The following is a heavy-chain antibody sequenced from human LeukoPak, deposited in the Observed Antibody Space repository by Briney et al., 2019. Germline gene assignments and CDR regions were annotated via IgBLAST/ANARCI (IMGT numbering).Heavy chain of an antibody. J-gene: IGHJ4*02. V-gene: IGHV3-48*04. CDR3: ARASRAGPIAY. D-gene: IGHD6-19*01. CDR1: GFTFSRYS. CDR2: ITSSGGTM. Sequence: TGGSLRLSCVASGFTFSRYSMLWVSQAPGKGLEWVSYITSSGGTMYYTDSVKGRFTISRDNAKNSLYLQMNSLRAEDTALYYCARASRAGPIAYWGQGTLVTVSS.